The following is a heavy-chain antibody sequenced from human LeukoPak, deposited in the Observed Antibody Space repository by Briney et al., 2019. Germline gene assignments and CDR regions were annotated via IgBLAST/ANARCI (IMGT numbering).Heavy chain of an antibody. CDR1: GFTFSSYD. CDR3: ARGPSSWSYYYYYGMDV. V-gene: IGHV3-13*01. CDR2: IGTAGDT. D-gene: IGHD6-13*01. J-gene: IGHJ6*02. Sequence: PGRSLRLSCAASGFTFSSYDMHWVRQATGKGLEWVSAIGTAGDTYYPGSVKGRFTISRENAKNSLYLQMNSLRAGDTAVYYCARGPSSWSYYYYYGMDVWGQGTTVTVSS.